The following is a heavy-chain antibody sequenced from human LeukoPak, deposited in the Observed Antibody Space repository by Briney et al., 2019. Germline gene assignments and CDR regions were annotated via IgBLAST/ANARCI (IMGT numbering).Heavy chain of an antibody. CDR1: AGSIRTYY. CDR3: ARGKVVAGTPGQNSWDH. CDR2: IFDSENT. V-gene: IGHV4-59*12. Sequence: PSETLSLTCSVSAGSIRTYYWSWIRQPPGRGLEWIGYIFDSENTNYNPSLKSRVTVSVDTSKNQFSLRLSSVTAADTAVYYCARGKVVAGTPGQNSWDHWGQGTLVTVSS. D-gene: IGHD6-19*01. J-gene: IGHJ4*02.